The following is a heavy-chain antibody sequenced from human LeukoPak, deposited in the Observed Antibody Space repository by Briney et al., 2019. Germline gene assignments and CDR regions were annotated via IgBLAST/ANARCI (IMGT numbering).Heavy chain of an antibody. V-gene: IGHV4-34*01. CDR1: GGSFSGYY. CDR3: ARATYSGYEYFDY. J-gene: IGHJ4*02. D-gene: IGHD5-12*01. Sequence: KTSETLSLTCAVYGGSFSGYYWSWIRQPPGKGLEWIGEINHSGSTNYNPSLKSRVTISVDTSKNQFSLKLSSVTAADTAVYYRARATYSGYEYFDYWGQGTLVTVSS. CDR2: INHSGST.